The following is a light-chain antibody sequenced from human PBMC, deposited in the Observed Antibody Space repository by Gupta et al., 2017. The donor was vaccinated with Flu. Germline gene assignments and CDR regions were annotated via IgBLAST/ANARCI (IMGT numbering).Light chain of an antibody. Sequence: GSNSNIGAGFDVHWYQQFPATTLKLLISDSYKRTSGVPARFTASKSGTSASLVIAGLQAEDEADYYCQTYDTNRRIFGGGTRLTVL. J-gene: IGLJ2*01. CDR1: NSNIGAGFD. CDR2: DSY. CDR3: QTYDTNRRI. V-gene: IGLV1-40*01.